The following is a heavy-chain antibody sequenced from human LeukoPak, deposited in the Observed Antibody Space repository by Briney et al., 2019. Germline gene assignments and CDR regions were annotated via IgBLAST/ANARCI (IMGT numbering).Heavy chain of an antibody. J-gene: IGHJ5*02. CDR1: GGSISSGGYY. V-gene: IGHV4-31*11. CDR2: IYYSGST. Sequence: SETLSLTCAVSGGSISSGGYYWSWIRQHPGKGLEWIGYIYYSGSTYSNTSLKSRVTISVDTSKNQFSLNLSSVTAADTAVYYCARYCSSTNCYKGGFDPWGQGTLVTVSS. CDR3: ARYCSSTNCYKGGFDP. D-gene: IGHD2-2*02.